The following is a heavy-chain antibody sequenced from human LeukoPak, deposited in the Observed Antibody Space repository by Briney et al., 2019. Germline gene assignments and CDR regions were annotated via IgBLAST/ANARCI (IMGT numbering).Heavy chain of an antibody. Sequence: SGPTLVNSTQTLTLTCTFSGFSLNTFGVGVGWIRQPPGKALEWLALIYWHDDQRYSPSLKSRLTITKDTSKNQVVLTMTNMDPVDTATYSCTRSNSSSRLDYWGQGTLVTVSS. CDR3: TRSNSSSRLDY. V-gene: IGHV2-5*01. CDR1: GFSLNTFGVG. CDR2: IYWHDDQ. J-gene: IGHJ4*02. D-gene: IGHD6-13*01.